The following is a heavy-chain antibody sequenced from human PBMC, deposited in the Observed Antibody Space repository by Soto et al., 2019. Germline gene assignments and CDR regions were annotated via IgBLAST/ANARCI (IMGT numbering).Heavy chain of an antibody. D-gene: IGHD2-8*02. CDR3: ARDKITGLFDY. V-gene: IGHV4-34*01. CDR2: INHSGST. CDR1: GGSFSGYY. Sequence: PSETLSLTCAVYGGSFSGYYWTWIRQPPGTGLEWIGQINHSGSTNYNPSLKSRVTISVDTSKNQFSLKLTSVTAADTAVYYCARDKITGLFDYWGQGTLVT. J-gene: IGHJ4*02.